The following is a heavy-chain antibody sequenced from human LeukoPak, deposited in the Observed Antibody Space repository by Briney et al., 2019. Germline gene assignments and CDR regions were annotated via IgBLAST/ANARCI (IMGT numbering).Heavy chain of an antibody. CDR3: TTGLYYDSSGYSHSDY. Sequence: GGSLRLSCAASGFTFSDHYMDWVRQAPGKGLEWVGRIKSKTDGGTTDYAAPVKGRFTISRDDSKNTLYLQMNSLKTEDTAVYYCTTGLYYDSSGYSHSDYWGQGTLVTVSS. CDR1: GFTFSDHY. D-gene: IGHD3-22*01. J-gene: IGHJ4*02. CDR2: IKSKTDGGTT. V-gene: IGHV3-15*07.